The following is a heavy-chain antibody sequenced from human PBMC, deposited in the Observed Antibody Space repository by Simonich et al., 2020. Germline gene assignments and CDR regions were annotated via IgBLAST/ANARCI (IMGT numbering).Heavy chain of an antibody. CDR1: GFTFSRYR. V-gene: IGHV3-74*01. Sequence: EVQLVESGGGLVQPGGSLRLSCAASGFTFSRYRRHWGRQAPGKGLAWVSRIKSEGSSTRSADSVKGRFTISRDNAKNTLYLQMNSLRAEDTAVYYCARNRLDYWGQGTLVTVSS. CDR2: IKSEGSST. CDR3: ARNRLDY. J-gene: IGHJ4*02.